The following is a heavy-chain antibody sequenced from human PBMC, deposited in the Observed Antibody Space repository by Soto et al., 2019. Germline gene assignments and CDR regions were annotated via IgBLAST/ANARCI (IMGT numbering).Heavy chain of an antibody. D-gene: IGHD3-10*01. CDR3: ARHRGDDSPAGYYFDY. J-gene: IGHJ4*02. CDR1: GGSISSSSYY. V-gene: IGHV4-39*01. CDR2: IYYSGST. Sequence: QLQLQESGPGLVKPSETLSLTCTVSGGSISSSSYYWGWIRQPPGKGLEWIGSIYYSGSTYYNPSLKSRVTISVDTSKNQFSLKLSSVTAADTAVYYCARHRGDDSPAGYYFDYWGQGTLVTVSS.